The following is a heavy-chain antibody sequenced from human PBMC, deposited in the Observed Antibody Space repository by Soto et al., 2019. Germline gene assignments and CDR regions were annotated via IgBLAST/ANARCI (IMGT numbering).Heavy chain of an antibody. V-gene: IGHV4-31*03. D-gene: IGHD3-10*01. CDR3: ARGSITMVRGVITNWFDP. Sequence: SETLSLTCTVSGGSISSGGYYWSWIRQHPGKGLEWIGYIYYSGSTYYNPSLKSRVTISVDTSKNQFSLKLSSVTAADTAVYYCARGSITMVRGVITNWFDPWGQGTLVTVSS. CDR2: IYYSGST. J-gene: IGHJ5*02. CDR1: GGSISSGGYY.